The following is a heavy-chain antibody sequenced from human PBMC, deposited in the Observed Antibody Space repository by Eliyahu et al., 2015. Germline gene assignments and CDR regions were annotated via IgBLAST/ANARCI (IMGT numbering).Heavy chain of an antibody. CDR3: ARETLPYCTNGVCYGLGVFDY. Sequence: QVQLQESGPGLVKPSETLSLTCTVXGGXISSYYXSWIRQPPGKGLEWIGYIYYSGSTNYNPSLKSRVTISVDTSKNQFSLKLSSVTAADTAVYYCARETLPYCTNGVCYGLGVFDYWGQGTLVTVSS. CDR2: IYYSGST. J-gene: IGHJ4*02. CDR1: GGXISSYY. D-gene: IGHD2-8*01. V-gene: IGHV4-59*01.